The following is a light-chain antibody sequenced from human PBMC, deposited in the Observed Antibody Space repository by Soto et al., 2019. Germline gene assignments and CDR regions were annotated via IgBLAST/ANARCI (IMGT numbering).Light chain of an antibody. CDR1: GSNVGAYNY. Sequence: QSALTQPRSVSGSPGQSVTISCTGTGSNVGAYNYVSWYQQHPGKAPKLMIYDVSNRPSGVPDRFSGSKSANTASLTISGLQPEDEADYYCCSYAGTYIHYVFGSGTKVTV. CDR3: CSYAGTYIHYV. J-gene: IGLJ1*01. CDR2: DVS. V-gene: IGLV2-11*01.